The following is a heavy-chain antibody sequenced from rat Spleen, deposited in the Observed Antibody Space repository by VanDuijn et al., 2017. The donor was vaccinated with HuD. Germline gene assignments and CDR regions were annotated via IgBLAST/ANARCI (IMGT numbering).Heavy chain of an antibody. CDR3: ARHGDYGYLYVMGA. D-gene: IGHD1-7*01. CDR1: GFTFSDYA. J-gene: IGHJ4*01. CDR2: ISYEGSST. Sequence: EVQVVESGGGSAQPGRSLKLSCVASGFTFSDYAMAWVRQAPKKGLEWVASISYEGSSTYYGDSVKGRFTISRDNAKSTLYLQMNSLRSEDTATYYCARHGDYGYLYVMGAWGQGTSVTVSS. V-gene: IGHV5-22*01.